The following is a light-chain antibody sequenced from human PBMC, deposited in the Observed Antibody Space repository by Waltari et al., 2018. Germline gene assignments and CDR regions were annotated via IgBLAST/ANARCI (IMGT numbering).Light chain of an antibody. CDR3: QKYDRDPRT. Sequence: DIPMTPSPSSLSPSAAASLTITWRASQGISNYVAWYLQKPGTVPKLLMYAASTLQAWCPSRFSGSGSGTDFTLTISSLQPEDVATYYCQKYDRDPRTFGQGTKVEIK. V-gene: IGKV1-27*01. J-gene: IGKJ1*01. CDR1: QGISNY. CDR2: AAS.